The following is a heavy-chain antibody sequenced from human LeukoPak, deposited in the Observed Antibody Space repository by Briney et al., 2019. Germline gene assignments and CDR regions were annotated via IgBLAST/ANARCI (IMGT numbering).Heavy chain of an antibody. CDR2: IKPDGSEQ. J-gene: IGHJ4*02. CDR3: AKQGTYFFDY. CDR1: GFNLSSYW. V-gene: IGHV3-7*01. Sequence: GGSLRLSCEASGFNLSSYWMSWVRQAPGKGLEYVATIKPDGSEQLYVGSAKGRFTISKDSAKNSVFLQINSLRAEDTAMYYCAKQGTYFFDYWGQGTLVTVSS.